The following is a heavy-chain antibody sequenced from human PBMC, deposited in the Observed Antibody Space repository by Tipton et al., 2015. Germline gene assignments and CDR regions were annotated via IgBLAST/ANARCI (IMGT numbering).Heavy chain of an antibody. CDR2: MYSSGST. CDR3: ARDSAARRGGFDY. Sequence: LRLSCTVSGGSISSRTYYWGWIRQSPGRGLESIGSMYSSGSTNYNSSLRSRVTISVDKSKNQFSLRLNSVTAADTAVYYCARDSAARRGGFDYWGQGTQVTVSS. J-gene: IGHJ4*02. CDR1: GGSISSRTYY. D-gene: IGHD6-6*01. V-gene: IGHV4-39*07.